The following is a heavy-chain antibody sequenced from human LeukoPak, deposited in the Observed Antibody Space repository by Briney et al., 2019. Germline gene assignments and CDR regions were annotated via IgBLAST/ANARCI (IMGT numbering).Heavy chain of an antibody. V-gene: IGHV3-74*01. CDR1: GFTFSSYW. D-gene: IGHD2-2*01. CDR2: INSDGSST. J-gene: IGHJ4*02. CDR3: ARVGEYCSSTSCSAQFDY. Sequence: GGSLRLXCAASGFTFSSYWMHWGRQAPGKGLVWVSRINSDGSSTSYADSVKGRFTISRDNAKNTLYLQMNSLRAEDTAVYYCARVGEYCSSTSCSAQFDYWGQGTLVTVSS.